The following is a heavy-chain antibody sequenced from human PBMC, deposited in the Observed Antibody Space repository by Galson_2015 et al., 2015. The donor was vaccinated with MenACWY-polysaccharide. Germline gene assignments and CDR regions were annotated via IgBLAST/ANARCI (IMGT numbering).Heavy chain of an antibody. CDR3: ARDLWGITMVRGDGYYYGMDV. D-gene: IGHD3-10*01. CDR1: GYAFTGYY. V-gene: IGHV1-2*02. Sequence: SVKVSCKASGYAFTGYYMHWVRQAPGQGLEWMGWINPNSGGTNYAQKFQGRVTMTRDTSISTAYMELSRLRSDDTAVYYCARDLWGITMVRGDGYYYGMDVWGQGTTVTVSS. CDR2: INPNSGGT. J-gene: IGHJ6*02.